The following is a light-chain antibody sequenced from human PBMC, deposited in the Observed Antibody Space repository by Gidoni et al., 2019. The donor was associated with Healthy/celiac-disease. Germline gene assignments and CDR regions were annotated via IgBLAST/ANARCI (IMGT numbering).Light chain of an antibody. J-gene: IGKJ1*01. CDR2: GAS. V-gene: IGKV3-15*01. CDR3: QQYNNWLSWT. CDR1: QSVSSN. Sequence: EIVMTQSPATLSVSPGERATLSCRASQSVSSNLAWYQQNPGQAPRLLIYGASTRATGIPARVSGSGSGTEFTLTISSLQSEDFAVYYCQQYNNWLSWTFGQGTKVEIK.